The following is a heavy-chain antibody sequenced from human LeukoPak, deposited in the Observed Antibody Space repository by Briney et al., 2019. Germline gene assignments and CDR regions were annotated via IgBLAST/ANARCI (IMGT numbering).Heavy chain of an antibody. CDR3: ARAAAAKSLPEPFDY. Sequence: PGGSLRLSCAASGFTFSSYVMHWVRQAPGKGLEWVAVISYDGSNKYYADSAKGRFTISRDNSKNTLYLQMNSLRAEDTAVYYCARAAAAKSLPEPFDYWGQGTLVTVSS. J-gene: IGHJ4*02. V-gene: IGHV3-30-3*01. CDR2: ISYDGSNK. D-gene: IGHD6-13*01. CDR1: GFTFSSYV.